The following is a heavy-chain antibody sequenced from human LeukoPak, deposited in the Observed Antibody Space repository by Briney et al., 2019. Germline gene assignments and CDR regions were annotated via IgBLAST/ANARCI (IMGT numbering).Heavy chain of an antibody. J-gene: IGHJ4*02. V-gene: IGHV4-38-2*02. CDR3: ARGAEYYAIWRGYAGYSDY. CDR2: IYHRGST. CDR1: GYSISNGYH. Sequence: SETLSLTCTVSGYSISNGYHWGWIRQPPGKGLEWVGSIYHRGSTYYNPSLRSRVTISPDRSKKKFSLKLTSVTAADTAVYFCARGAEYYAIWRGYAGYSDYWGQGISVTASS. D-gene: IGHD3-3*01.